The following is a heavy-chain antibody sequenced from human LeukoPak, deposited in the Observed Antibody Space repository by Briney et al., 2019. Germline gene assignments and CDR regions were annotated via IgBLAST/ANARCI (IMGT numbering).Heavy chain of an antibody. Sequence: GESLKISCKGSGYNFTNYWIAWVRQTPGKGLECMGIIYPRDSDTRYSPSFQGQVTISADKSVSTAYLQWSSLKASDTAMYYCARPISTITMIRGVIRRSGWFDPWGQGTLVTVSS. CDR2: IYPRDSDT. V-gene: IGHV5-51*01. D-gene: IGHD3-10*01. CDR3: ARPISTITMIRGVIRRSGWFDP. J-gene: IGHJ5*02. CDR1: GYNFTNYW.